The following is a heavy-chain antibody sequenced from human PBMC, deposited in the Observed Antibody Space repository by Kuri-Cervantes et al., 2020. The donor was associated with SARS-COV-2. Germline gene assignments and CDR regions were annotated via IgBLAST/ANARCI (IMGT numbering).Heavy chain of an antibody. V-gene: IGHV1-69*13. J-gene: IGHJ6*04. CDR3: ARPHYYGSGSYNYGMDV. CDR2: LIRIFGTA. D-gene: IGHD3-10*01. CDR1: GGTFSSYA. Sequence: SVKLSCKASGGTFSSYAISWVRQAPGQWLEWMGALIRIFGTANYAQKFKGRVTITADESTSTANMKLSTLKSEDTAVYYCARPHYYGSGSYNYGMDVWGKGTTVTVSS.